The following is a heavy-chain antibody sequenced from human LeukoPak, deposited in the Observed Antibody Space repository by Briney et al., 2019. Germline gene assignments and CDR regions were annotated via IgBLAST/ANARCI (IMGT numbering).Heavy chain of an antibody. CDR1: GFTFSSYE. Sequence: PGGSLRLSCAASGFTFSSYEMNWVRQAPGKGLEWVSYISSSGYTIFYADSVKGRFTISRDNAKNSLYLQVNSLRAEDTAVYYCARGLPYDYVWGSYRSLGAFDIWGQGTMVTVSS. V-gene: IGHV3-48*03. CDR3: ARGLPYDYVWGSYRSLGAFDI. D-gene: IGHD3-16*02. J-gene: IGHJ3*02. CDR2: ISSSGYTI.